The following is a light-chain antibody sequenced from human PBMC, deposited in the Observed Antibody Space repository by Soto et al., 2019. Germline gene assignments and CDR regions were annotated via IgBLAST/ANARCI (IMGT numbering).Light chain of an antibody. Sequence: EIVLTQSPGTLSLSPWERASLSCGASQSISSSFLAWYQQKPGQAPRLLIYGASSRATGIPDRFSGTGSETDFTLTISRLEPEDFAVYYCQQYDNSPITFGQGTRLEN. CDR1: QSISSSF. V-gene: IGKV3-20*01. CDR2: GAS. CDR3: QQYDNSPIT. J-gene: IGKJ5*01.